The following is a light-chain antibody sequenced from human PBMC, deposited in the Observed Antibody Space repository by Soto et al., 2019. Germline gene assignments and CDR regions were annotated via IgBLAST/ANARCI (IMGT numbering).Light chain of an antibody. CDR1: QDISSS. V-gene: IGKV1-5*03. CDR2: QAS. Sequence: DIQMTQSPSTLSSSVGDRATVTCRASQDISSSLAWYKQKPGQAPKLLIYQASTLERGVPSRFSGSGSGTEFAFPISSMQFDDYASYDCHWYKRYSPYTFGQGTKLEI. CDR3: HWYKRYSPYT. J-gene: IGKJ2*01.